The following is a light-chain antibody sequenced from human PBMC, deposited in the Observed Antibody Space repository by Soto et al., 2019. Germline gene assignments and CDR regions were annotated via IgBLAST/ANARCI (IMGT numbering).Light chain of an antibody. V-gene: IGKV3-20*01. CDR1: QSISSGY. J-gene: IGKJ1*01. CDR3: QHYGSSTRT. CDR2: GAS. Sequence: EVVLTQSPGTLSLSPGDTATLSCRATQSISSGYVAWYQQKPGQAPRLLIYGASSRANGIPDRFSGIGSGADFTLTITGLEPDDFAVYYCQHYGSSTRTFGQGTKVEIK.